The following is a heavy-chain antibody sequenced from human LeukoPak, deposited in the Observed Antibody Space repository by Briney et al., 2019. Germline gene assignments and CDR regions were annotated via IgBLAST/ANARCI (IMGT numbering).Heavy chain of an antibody. CDR2: IYTSGST. Sequence: SETLSLTCTVSGGSISSYYWSWIRQPAGKGLEWIGRIYTSGSTNYNPSLKSRVTMSVDTSKNQFSLKLSSVTAADTAVYYCARAIAVAGYNWFDPWAREPWSPSPQ. V-gene: IGHV4-4*07. CDR1: GGSISSYY. CDR3: ARAIAVAGYNWFDP. D-gene: IGHD6-19*01. J-gene: IGHJ5*02.